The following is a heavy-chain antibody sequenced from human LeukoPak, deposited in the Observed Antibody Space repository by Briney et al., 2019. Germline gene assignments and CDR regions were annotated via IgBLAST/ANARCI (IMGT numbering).Heavy chain of an antibody. D-gene: IGHD2-2*01. CDR1: GFTFSSYW. J-gene: IGHJ4*02. CDR3: ARDPLRYRSSTSCYSYYFDH. CDR2: IKQDGSEK. V-gene: IGHV3-7*01. Sequence: GGSLRLSCAASGFTFSSYWMSWVRQAPGKGLEWVANIKQDGSEKYYVDSVKGRFTISRDNAKNSLYLQMNSLRAEDTAVYYCARDPLRYRSSTSCYSYYFDHWGQGTLVTVSS.